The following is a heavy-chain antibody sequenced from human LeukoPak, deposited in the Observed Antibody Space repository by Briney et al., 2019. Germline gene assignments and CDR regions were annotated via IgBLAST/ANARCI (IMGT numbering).Heavy chain of an antibody. Sequence: SETLSLTCTVSGGSISSYYWSWIRQPPGKGLEWIGYIYYSGSTNYNPSLKSRVTISVDTSKNQFSLKLSSVTAADTAVYYCARDRRGDDDPFDYWGQGTLVTVSS. V-gene: IGHV4-59*12. CDR3: ARDRRGDDDPFDY. D-gene: IGHD2-21*02. CDR2: IYYSGST. CDR1: GGSISSYY. J-gene: IGHJ4*02.